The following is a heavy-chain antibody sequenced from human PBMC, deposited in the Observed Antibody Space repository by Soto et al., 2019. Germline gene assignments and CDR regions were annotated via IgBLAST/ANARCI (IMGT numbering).Heavy chain of an antibody. CDR2: ISPYSGNT. V-gene: IGHV1-18*01. D-gene: IGHD3-16*01. CDR3: AXVDNYVTPTPQDV. Sequence: QVQLVQSGDEVRKPGSSVKVSCKASGYIFVNYGIAWVRQAPGQGLEWMGWISPYSGNTHYASKVQGRLTMTTDXSXXXXXXXLGXLXSXXXXXXXXAXVDNYVTPTPQDVWGQGTTVTVSS. CDR1: GYIFVNYG. J-gene: IGHJ6*02.